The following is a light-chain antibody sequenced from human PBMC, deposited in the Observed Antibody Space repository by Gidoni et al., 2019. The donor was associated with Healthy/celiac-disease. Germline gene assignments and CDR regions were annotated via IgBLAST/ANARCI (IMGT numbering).Light chain of an antibody. V-gene: IGKV1-39*01. CDR3: QQSYSTPST. J-gene: IGKJ2*02. Sequence: DIQMTQSPSSLSASVGDRVTITSRASQSISSYLNWYQQKPWKAPKLLIYAASSLQSGVPSRFSGSGSGTDFTLTISSLQPEYFATYYCQQSYSTPSTFGQGTRLEIK. CDR1: QSISSY. CDR2: AAS.